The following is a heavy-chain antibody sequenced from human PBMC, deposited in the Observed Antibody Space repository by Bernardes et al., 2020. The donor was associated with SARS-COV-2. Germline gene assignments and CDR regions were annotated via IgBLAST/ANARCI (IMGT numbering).Heavy chain of an antibody. CDR3: ARAQLPNYYFDY. CDR1: GFTFSAYT. CDR2: ISPSSTYI. J-gene: IGHJ4*02. V-gene: IGHV3-21*01. Sequence: GSLRLSCAASGFTFSAYTMNWVRQAPGKGLEWVSSISPSSTYIYYAASLKGRFTISRDNAKNSLYLQMNSLTAEDTALYYCARAQLPNYYFDYWGQGTLVTVSS. D-gene: IGHD2-2*01.